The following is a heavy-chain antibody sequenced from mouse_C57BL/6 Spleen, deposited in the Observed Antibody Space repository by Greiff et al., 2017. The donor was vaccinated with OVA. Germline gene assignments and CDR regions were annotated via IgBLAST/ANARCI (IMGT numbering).Heavy chain of an antibody. V-gene: IGHV1-15*01. CDR3: TRITTVQYYFDY. Sequence: QVQLQQSGAELVRPGASVTLSCKASGYIFTDYEMHWVKQTPVHGLEWIGAIDPETGGTAYNQKFKGKAILTADKSSSTAYMELRSLTSEDSAVYYCTRITTVQYYFDYWGQGTTLTVSS. D-gene: IGHD1-1*01. CDR2: IDPETGGT. J-gene: IGHJ2*01. CDR1: GYIFTDYE.